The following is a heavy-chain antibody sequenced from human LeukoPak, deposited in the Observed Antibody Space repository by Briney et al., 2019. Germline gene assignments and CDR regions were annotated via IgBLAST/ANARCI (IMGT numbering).Heavy chain of an antibody. V-gene: IGHV4-59*01. J-gene: IGHJ4*02. CDR3: ARAGYSYGTGYYFDY. CDR2: IYYSGST. D-gene: IGHD5-18*01. CDR1: GGTISSYS. Sequence: PSETLSLTCTVSGGTISSYSRSWIRQPPGKGLEWIGYIYYSGSTNYNPSLKSRVTISVDTSKNQFSLKLSSVTAADAAVYYCARAGYSYGTGYYFDYWGQGALVTVSS.